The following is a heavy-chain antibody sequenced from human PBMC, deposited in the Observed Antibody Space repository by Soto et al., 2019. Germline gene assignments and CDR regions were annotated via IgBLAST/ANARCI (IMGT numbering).Heavy chain of an antibody. V-gene: IGHV1-3*01. J-gene: IGHJ5*02. CDR1: GYTFTSYD. D-gene: IGHD6-13*01. Sequence: ASVKVSCKASGYTFTSYDIHWVRQAPGQRLEWMGWINAANGDTKYSPKFQGRVTITRDTSASTAYMELSSLRSEDTAVYYCVRRHVSATGIDWFDPWGQGTLVTVSS. CDR3: VRRHVSATGIDWFDP. CDR2: INAANGDT.